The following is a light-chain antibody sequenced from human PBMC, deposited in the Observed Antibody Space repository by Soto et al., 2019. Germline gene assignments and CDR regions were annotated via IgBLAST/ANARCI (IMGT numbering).Light chain of an antibody. CDR3: PQSYITPYT. Sequence: DIQMTQSPSSLSASVGDRVTITCRASQSISNYLNWYQQKPGKAPKLLIYAASSLQSGVPSGFSGSGSGTEFTLTISSLQPEDFATYYCPQSYITPYTFGQGTKLEIK. CDR2: AAS. CDR1: QSISNY. J-gene: IGKJ2*01. V-gene: IGKV1-39*01.